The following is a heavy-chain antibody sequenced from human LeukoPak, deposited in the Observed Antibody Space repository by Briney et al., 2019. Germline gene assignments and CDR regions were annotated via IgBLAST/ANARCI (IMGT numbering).Heavy chain of an antibody. CDR1: GFTFSSYW. V-gene: IGHV3-74*01. D-gene: IGHD6-13*01. CDR3: ALAAADSES. CDR2: INSGGSDT. Sequence: GGSLRLSCAGSGFTFSSYWMHWVRQAPGKGLVWVSRINSGGSDTIYADSVKGRFTISRDNAKNTLYLQMSSLRAEDTAVYYCALAAADSESWGQGTLVTVSS. J-gene: IGHJ5*02.